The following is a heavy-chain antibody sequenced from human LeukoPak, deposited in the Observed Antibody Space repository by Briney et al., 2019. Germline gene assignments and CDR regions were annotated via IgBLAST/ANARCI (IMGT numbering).Heavy chain of an antibody. D-gene: IGHD1-26*01. CDR2: IYSGDTT. Sequence: PGGSLRLSCAASEFTVSSNYMSWVRQAPGKGLEWVSVIYSGDTTYYADSVKGRFTISRGNSKNTLYLQMSSLRAEDTAVYYCARGGSWNDFDYWGQGTLVTVSS. J-gene: IGHJ4*02. V-gene: IGHV3-53*01. CDR1: EFTVSSNY. CDR3: ARGGSWNDFDY.